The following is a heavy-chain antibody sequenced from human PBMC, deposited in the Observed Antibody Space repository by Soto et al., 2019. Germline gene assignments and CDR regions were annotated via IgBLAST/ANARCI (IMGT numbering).Heavy chain of an antibody. CDR2: IRSKSDGETT. V-gene: IGHV3-15*07. CDR3: ATGGSVSRNLDY. CDR1: GFNFANAW. D-gene: IGHD6-13*01. J-gene: IGHJ4*02. Sequence: EVQLVESGGGLVKPGGSLRLSCAASGFNFANAWMNWVRQAPGKGLEWVGRIRSKSDGETTEYYAPVNGTFTISRDDSKSTVYLQMNSLKTEDTAAYYCATGGSVSRNLDYWGQGTLVTVSS.